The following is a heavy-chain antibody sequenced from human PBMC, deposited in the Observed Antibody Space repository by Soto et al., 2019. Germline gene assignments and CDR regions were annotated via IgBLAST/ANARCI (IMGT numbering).Heavy chain of an antibody. CDR1: GGTFSSYA. J-gene: IGHJ6*02. V-gene: IGHV1-69*01. D-gene: IGHD2-2*01. CDR2: IIPIFGTA. Sequence: QVQLVQSGAEVKKPGSSVKASCKASGGTFSSYAISWVRQAPGQGLEWMGGIIPIFGTANYAQKFQGRVTITADESTSTAYMELSSLRSEDTAVYYCARGAVVPAATHYYYYYGMDVWGQGTTVTVSS. CDR3: ARGAVVPAATHYYYYYGMDV.